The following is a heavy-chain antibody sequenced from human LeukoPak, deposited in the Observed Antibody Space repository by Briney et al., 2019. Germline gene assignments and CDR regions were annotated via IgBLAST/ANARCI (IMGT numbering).Heavy chain of an antibody. J-gene: IGHJ4*02. CDR2: IYSGGRT. CDR3: ARAGPSSSWHQFDY. V-gene: IGHV3-66*01. Sequence: GGSLRLSCAASGFTLSTYNMNWVRQAPGKGLEWVSVIYSGGRTYYADSVKGRFTISRDNSKNTLYLQVNSLRAEDTAVYYCARAGPSSSWHQFDYWGQGTLVTVSS. D-gene: IGHD6-13*01. CDR1: GFTLSTYN.